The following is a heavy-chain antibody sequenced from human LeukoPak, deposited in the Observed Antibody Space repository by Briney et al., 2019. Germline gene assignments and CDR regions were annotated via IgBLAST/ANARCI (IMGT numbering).Heavy chain of an antibody. CDR2: IYYSGST. V-gene: IGHV4-59*01. Sequence: PSETLSLTCTVSGGSISSSYWSWIRQPPGKGPEWIGYIYYSGSTNYNPSLRSRVTISVDTSENQFSLKLSSVTAADTAVYYCARVLGAYCSGGSCYSSWYFDLWGRGTLVTVSS. CDR1: GGSISSSY. J-gene: IGHJ2*01. CDR3: ARVLGAYCSGGSCYSSWYFDL. D-gene: IGHD2-15*01.